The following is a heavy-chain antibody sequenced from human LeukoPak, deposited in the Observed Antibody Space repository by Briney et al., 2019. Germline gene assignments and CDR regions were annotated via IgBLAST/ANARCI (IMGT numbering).Heavy chain of an antibody. CDR2: IYYIGST. Sequence: PSETLSLTCTVSGASITSYYWSWIRQPPGKGLEWIGYIYYIGSTNYNPSLKSRVTISVDTSKHQFSLKLNSVTAADTAVYYCAREGFYGTCFDYWGQGTLVTVSS. D-gene: IGHD2/OR15-2a*01. CDR3: AREGFYGTCFDY. CDR1: GASITSYY. J-gene: IGHJ4*02. V-gene: IGHV4-59*01.